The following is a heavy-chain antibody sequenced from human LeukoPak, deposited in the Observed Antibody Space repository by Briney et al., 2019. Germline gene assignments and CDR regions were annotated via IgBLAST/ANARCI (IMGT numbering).Heavy chain of an antibody. CDR1: GYTFTGYY. CDR3: ARDRLPGIAAARNFDY. D-gene: IGHD6-13*01. CDR2: INPNSGGT. J-gene: IGHJ4*02. Sequence: VASVKVSCKASGYTFTGYYMHWVRQAPGQGLEWMGWINPNSGGTNYAQKFQGRVTMTRDTSISTAYMELSRLRSDDTAVYYCARDRLPGIAAARNFDYWGQGTLVTVSS. V-gene: IGHV1-2*02.